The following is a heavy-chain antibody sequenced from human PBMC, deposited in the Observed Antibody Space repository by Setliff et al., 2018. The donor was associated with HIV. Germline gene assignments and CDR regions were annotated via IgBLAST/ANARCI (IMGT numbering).Heavy chain of an antibody. J-gene: IGHJ4*01. CDR2: INVGKGDT. CDR3: ARGALLAVFDFDH. D-gene: IGHD3-10*01. Sequence: ASVKVSCKASGYTFTTYSIHWVRQAPGQSLEWMGWINVGKGDTKYSQELQGRITITTDTSANTAYMELSSLRSDDTAVYFCARGALLAVFDFDHWGHGTLVTVTS. V-gene: IGHV1-3*01. CDR1: GYTFTTYS.